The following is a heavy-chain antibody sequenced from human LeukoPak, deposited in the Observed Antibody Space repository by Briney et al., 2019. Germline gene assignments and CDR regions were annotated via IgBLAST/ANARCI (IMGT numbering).Heavy chain of an antibody. Sequence: ASVKVSCKASGYIFTGYYMHWVRQAPGQGLEWMGWINPNSGDTNYAQKFQGRVTMTGDTSTSTAYMELSSLRSDDTARYFCARDSSTWYSDYYYYMDVWGKGTTVTVSS. D-gene: IGHD2/OR15-2a*01. CDR3: ARDSSTWYSDYYYYMDV. CDR2: INPNSGDT. CDR1: GYIFTGYY. V-gene: IGHV1-2*02. J-gene: IGHJ6*03.